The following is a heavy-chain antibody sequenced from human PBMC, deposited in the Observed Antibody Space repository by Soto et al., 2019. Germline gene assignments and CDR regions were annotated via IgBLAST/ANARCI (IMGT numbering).Heavy chain of an antibody. CDR2: TYSKGGST. Sequence: EVQLVESGGGLVQPGGSLRLSCSASGFTISSYAMHWVRQAPGKGLEYVSVTYSKGGSTYYADSVKGRFTISTDNSKNTLNLQMSSLRAEDTAVYYCVRDFWGFDYWGQGTLVIGAS. D-gene: IGHD3-16*01. CDR1: GFTISSYA. J-gene: IGHJ4*02. V-gene: IGHV3-64D*08. CDR3: VRDFWGFDY.